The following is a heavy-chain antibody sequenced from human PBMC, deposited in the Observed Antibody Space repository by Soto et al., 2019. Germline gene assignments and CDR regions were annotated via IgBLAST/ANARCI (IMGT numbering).Heavy chain of an antibody. J-gene: IGHJ4*02. Sequence: EVQVLESGGGLVQPGGSLRLSCAASGFTFSSYAMSWVRQAPGKGLEWVSAISGSGGSTYYADSVKGRFTISRDNSKNTPYLKVNSMRAEDTAVYYCARDRDGVTCYPRFLAYWGQGTLVTVSS. CDR2: ISGSGGST. CDR3: ARDRDGVTCYPRFLAY. V-gene: IGHV3-23*01. D-gene: IGHD3-9*01. CDR1: GFTFSSYA.